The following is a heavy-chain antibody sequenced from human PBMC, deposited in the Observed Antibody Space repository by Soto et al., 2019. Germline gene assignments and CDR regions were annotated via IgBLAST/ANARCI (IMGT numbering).Heavy chain of an antibody. D-gene: IGHD3-10*01. CDR3: AISAVRRVILSHFDY. CDR2: ISGSGAET. V-gene: IGHV3-23*01. Sequence: GGSLRLSCAASGFTFSSYGMTWVRQAPGKGLEWVSAISGSGAETSYADSVKGRFTISRDNSRDTLYLEMNSLRTEDTAAYYCAISAVRRVILSHFDYWGQGTLVTVSS. J-gene: IGHJ4*02. CDR1: GFTFSSYG.